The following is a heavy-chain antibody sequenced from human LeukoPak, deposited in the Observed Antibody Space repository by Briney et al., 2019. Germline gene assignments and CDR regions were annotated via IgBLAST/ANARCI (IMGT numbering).Heavy chain of an antibody. CDR1: GFTFSSYG. V-gene: IGHV3-74*01. J-gene: IGHJ4*02. CDR3: ARGGYYGSGRYYFDS. Sequence: GGSLRLSCAASGFTFSSYGMHWVRQAPGKGLVWVSRIKSDGSNTNYADSVKGRFTISRDNAKNTLHLQMNSLRAEDTAVYYCARGGYYGSGRYYFDSWGQGTLVTVSS. D-gene: IGHD3-3*01. CDR2: IKSDGSNT.